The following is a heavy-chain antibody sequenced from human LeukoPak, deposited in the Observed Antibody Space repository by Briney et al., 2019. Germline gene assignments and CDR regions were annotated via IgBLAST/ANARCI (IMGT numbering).Heavy chain of an antibody. V-gene: IGHV3-7*01. CDR1: GFTFSSYW. CDR2: IKQDGSEK. CDR3: AREFKMTEMNWFDP. D-gene: IGHD5-24*01. J-gene: IGHJ5*02. Sequence: PGGSLRLSCAASGFTFSSYWMSWVRQAPGKGLEWVANIKQDGSEKYYVDSVKGRFTISRDNAKNSLYLQMNSLRAEGTAVYYCAREFKMTEMNWFDPWGQGTLVTVSS.